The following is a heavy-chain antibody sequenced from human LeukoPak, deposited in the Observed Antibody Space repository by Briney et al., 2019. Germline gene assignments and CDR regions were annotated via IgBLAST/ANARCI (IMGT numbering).Heavy chain of an antibody. J-gene: IGHJ4*02. CDR1: GYTFTSYD. CDR3: ARGRDTYYYDSSGYYADD. Sequence: ASVTVSCKASGYTFTSYDINWVRQATGQGLEWMGWINTNSGNTGYEQKFQGRVTMTRNTSISTAYMDLSSLRSEDTAVYYCARGRDTYYYDSSGYYADDWGQRTLVTVS. CDR2: INTNSGNT. V-gene: IGHV1-8*01. D-gene: IGHD3-22*01.